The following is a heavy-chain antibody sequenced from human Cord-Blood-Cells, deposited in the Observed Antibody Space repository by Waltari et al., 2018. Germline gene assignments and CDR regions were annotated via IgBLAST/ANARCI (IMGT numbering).Heavy chain of an antibody. J-gene: IGHJ6*02. Sequence: QVQLVESGGGVVQPGRSLRLSCAASGFTFSSSGMHWVRQAPGKGLEWVAVIWYDGSNKYYADSVKGRFTISRDNSKNTLYLQMNSLRAEDTAVYYCARYGLWGYYYYGMDVWGQGTTVTVSS. D-gene: IGHD7-27*01. CDR2: IWYDGSNK. CDR3: ARYGLWGYYYYGMDV. CDR1: GFTFSSSG. V-gene: IGHV3-33*01.